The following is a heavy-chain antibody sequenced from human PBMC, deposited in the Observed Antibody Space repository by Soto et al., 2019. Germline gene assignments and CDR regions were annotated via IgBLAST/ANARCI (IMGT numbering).Heavy chain of an antibody. CDR3: AKERDYDAWGSYRYTADV. D-gene: IGHD3-16*02. J-gene: IGHJ4*02. V-gene: IGHV3-23*01. CDR2: ISSRGDKT. Sequence: PCGSLRLSCAGSGFIFSRYAMNWVRQAPGKGLEWVSIISSRGDKTSYAESVKGRFTISRDDSKNTLFLHMNSLWAEDTDVYYCAKERDYDAWGSYRYTADVWGQGTPVTVAA. CDR1: GFIFSRYA.